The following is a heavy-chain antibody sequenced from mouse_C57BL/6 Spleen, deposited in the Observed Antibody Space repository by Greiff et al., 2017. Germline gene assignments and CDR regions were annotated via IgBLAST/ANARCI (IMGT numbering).Heavy chain of an antibody. V-gene: IGHV5-12*01. D-gene: IGHD2-3*01. J-gene: IGHJ4*01. Sequence: DVMLVESGGGLVQPGGSLKLSCAASGFTFSDYYMYWVRQTPEKRLEWVAYISNGGGSTYYPDTVKGRFTISRDNAKNTLYLQMSRLKSEDTAMYYCARGDGLYAMDYWGQGTSVTVSS. CDR2: ISNGGGST. CDR1: GFTFSDYY. CDR3: ARGDGLYAMDY.